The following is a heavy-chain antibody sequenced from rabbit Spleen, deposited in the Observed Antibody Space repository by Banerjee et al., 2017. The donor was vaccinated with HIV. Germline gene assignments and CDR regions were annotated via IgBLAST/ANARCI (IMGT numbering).Heavy chain of an antibody. CDR1: GFSFSRSYY. Sequence: QEQLVESGGDLVQPEGSLTLTCTASGFSFSRSYYMCWVRQAPGKGLEWIGCIHSSSGSTYYASWVNGRFTISKTSSTTVSLQMTSLTAADTATYFCARDTSSSFSSYGMDLWGQGTLVTVS. V-gene: IGHV1S45*01. CDR2: IHSSSGST. D-gene: IGHD1-1*01. CDR3: ARDTSSSFSSYGMDL. J-gene: IGHJ6*01.